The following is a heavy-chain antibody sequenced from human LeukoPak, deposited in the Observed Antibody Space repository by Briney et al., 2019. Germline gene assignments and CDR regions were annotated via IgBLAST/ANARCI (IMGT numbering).Heavy chain of an antibody. CDR1: GFTFSSYG. J-gene: IGHJ4*02. CDR3: ASTRSTSDWYTRGFEY. D-gene: IGHD6-19*01. CDR2: ISSSGSIT. Sequence: PGGSLRLSCAASGFTFSSYGMHWVRQAPGKGLEWISYISSSGSITFYADSEKGRFTISRDNARNSLYLQMNSLRAEDTAVYYCASTRSTSDWYTRGFEYWGQGTLVTVSS. V-gene: IGHV3-48*04.